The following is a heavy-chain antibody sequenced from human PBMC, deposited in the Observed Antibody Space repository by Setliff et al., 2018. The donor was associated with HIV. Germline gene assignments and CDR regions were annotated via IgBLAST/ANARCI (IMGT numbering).Heavy chain of an antibody. V-gene: IGHV3-48*01. J-gene: IGHJ4*02. CDR3: VRDINWAFDY. Sequence: PGGSLRLSCAASGFTFSTYSMNWVRHAPGKGLEWISYINREETTEWYADSVKGRFIISRDNAKNSLYLQMSSLRAEDTAVYFCVRDINWAFDYWGQGILVTVSS. CDR2: INREETTE. D-gene: IGHD1-1*01. CDR1: GFTFSTYS.